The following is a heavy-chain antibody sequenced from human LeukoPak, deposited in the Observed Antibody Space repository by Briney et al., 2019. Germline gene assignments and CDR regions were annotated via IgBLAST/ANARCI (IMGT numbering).Heavy chain of an antibody. CDR3: ARDGGSYSEMDVVFDY. Sequence: PGGSLRLSCAASGFTFSSYWMNWARQAPGKGLEWVASINHNGNVNYYVDSVKGRFTISRDNAKNTLYPQMNSLRAEDTAVYYCARDGGSYSEMDVVFDYWGQGTLVTVSS. D-gene: IGHD1-26*01. V-gene: IGHV3-7*01. CDR2: INHNGNVN. J-gene: IGHJ4*02. CDR1: GFTFSSYW.